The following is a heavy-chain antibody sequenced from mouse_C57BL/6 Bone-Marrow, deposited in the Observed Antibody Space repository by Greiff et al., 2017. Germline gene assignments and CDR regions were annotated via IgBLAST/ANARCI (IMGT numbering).Heavy chain of an antibody. J-gene: IGHJ2*01. CDR3: ARGGALDY. Sequence: EVKLQESGPELVKPGASVKISCKASGYTFTDYYMNWVKQSHGKSLEWIGDINPNNGGTSYNQKFKGKATLTVDKSSSTAYMELRSLTSEDSAVYYCARGGALDYWGQGTTLTVSS. CDR1: GYTFTDYY. V-gene: IGHV1-26*01. CDR2: INPNNGGT.